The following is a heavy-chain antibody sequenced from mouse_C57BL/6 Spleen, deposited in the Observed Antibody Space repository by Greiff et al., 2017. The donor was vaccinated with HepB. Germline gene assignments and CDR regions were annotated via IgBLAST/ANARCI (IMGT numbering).Heavy chain of an antibody. D-gene: IGHD4-1*01. Sequence: VQLQQSGAELVKPGASVKISCKASGYAFSSYWMNWVKQRPGKGLEWIGQIYPGDGDTNYNGKFKGKATLTADKSSSTAYMQLSSLTSEDSAVYFCARGRTGSYFDYWGQGTTLTVSS. V-gene: IGHV1-80*01. CDR1: GYAFSSYW. CDR2: IYPGDGDT. J-gene: IGHJ2*01. CDR3: ARGRTGSYFDY.